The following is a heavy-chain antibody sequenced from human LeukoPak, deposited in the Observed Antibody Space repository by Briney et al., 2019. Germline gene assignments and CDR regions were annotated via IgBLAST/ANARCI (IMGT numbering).Heavy chain of an antibody. Sequence: GRSLRLSCAASGFTFDDYAMPWVRHAGGKGLEWVSGISWNSGSIGYADSVKGRFTISRDNAKNSLYLQMNSLRAEDTALYYCAKDRTPYYYYYMDVWGKGTTVTVSS. J-gene: IGHJ6*03. V-gene: IGHV3-9*01. CDR3: AKDRTPYYYYYMDV. CDR1: GFTFDDYA. CDR2: ISWNSGSI. D-gene: IGHD1-14*01.